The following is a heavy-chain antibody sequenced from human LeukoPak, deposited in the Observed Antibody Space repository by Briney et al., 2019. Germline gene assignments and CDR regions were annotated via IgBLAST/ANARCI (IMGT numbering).Heavy chain of an antibody. V-gene: IGHV4-59*01. D-gene: IGHD6-13*01. CDR3: ARGFLAASSWYP. CDR1: GGSISSYY. CDR2: IYYSGST. J-gene: IGHJ5*02. Sequence: SETLSLTCTVSGGSISSYYWSWIRQPPGKGLEWIGYIYYSGSTNYNPSLKSRVTISVDTSKNQFSLKLSSVTAVDTAVYYFARGFLAASSWYPWGQGTLVTVSS.